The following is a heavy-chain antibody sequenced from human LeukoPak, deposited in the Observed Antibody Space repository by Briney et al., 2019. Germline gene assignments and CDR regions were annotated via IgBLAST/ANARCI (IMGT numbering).Heavy chain of an antibody. CDR3: ARGPPEGFGGHYYYYYYGMDV. CDR1: GFTFSSYA. Sequence: SGRSLRLSCAASGFTFSSYAMHWVRQAPGKGLEWVAVISYDGSNKYYADSVKGRFTISRDNSKNTLYLQMNSLRAEDTAVYYCARGPPEGFGGHYYYYYYGMDVWGQGTTVTVSS. CDR2: ISYDGSNK. V-gene: IGHV3-30*04. D-gene: IGHD3-10*01. J-gene: IGHJ6*02.